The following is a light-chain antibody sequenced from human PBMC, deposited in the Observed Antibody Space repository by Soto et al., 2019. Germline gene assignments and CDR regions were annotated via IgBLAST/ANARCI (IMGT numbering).Light chain of an antibody. Sequence: DIQVTQSPSTLSASVGHSVTITCRASQRIVTWLAWYQQKPGKAPKLLIYDASILESGVTSRFSGSGSGTEFTLTITSLQPDDFAIYYCQQYNSSPWTFGQGTKVEIK. CDR2: DAS. V-gene: IGKV1-5*01. CDR3: QQYNSSPWT. J-gene: IGKJ1*01. CDR1: QRIVTW.